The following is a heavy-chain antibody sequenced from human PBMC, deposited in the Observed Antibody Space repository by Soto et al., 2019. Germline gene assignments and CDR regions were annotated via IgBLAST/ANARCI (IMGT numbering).Heavy chain of an antibody. D-gene: IGHD6-19*01. J-gene: IGHJ4*02. Sequence: QVHLVQSGAEVKKPGASVKVSCKASGYTFTDYYVHWVRQAPGQGLEWMGWIHPNSGVTNYAQKFQGWVTLTRDASVNTAYMELNSLKSDDTAVFFCARGVSGWSPFDVWGQGTLVTVSS. CDR3: ARGVSGWSPFDV. CDR1: GYTFTDYY. V-gene: IGHV1-2*04. CDR2: IHPNSGVT.